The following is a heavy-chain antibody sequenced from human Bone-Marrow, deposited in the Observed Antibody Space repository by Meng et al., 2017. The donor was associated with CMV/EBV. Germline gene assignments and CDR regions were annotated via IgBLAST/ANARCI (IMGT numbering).Heavy chain of an antibody. V-gene: IGHV1-8*01. CDR1: GYTFTSYD. J-gene: IGHJ6*02. D-gene: IGHD6-13*01. CDR3: AITREDSSSWLYYYYGMDV. Sequence: ASVKVSCKASGYTFTSYDINWVRQATGQGLEWMGWMNPNSGNTGYAQKFRGRVTMTRNTSISTAYMELSSLRSEDTAVYYCAITREDSSSWLYYYYGMDVWGQGTTVTVSS. CDR2: MNPNSGNT.